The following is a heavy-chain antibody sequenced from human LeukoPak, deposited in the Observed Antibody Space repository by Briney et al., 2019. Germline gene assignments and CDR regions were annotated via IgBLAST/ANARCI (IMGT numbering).Heavy chain of an antibody. D-gene: IGHD3-22*01. CDR3: AISYYYDSSGYLVDY. CDR2: IIPIFGTA. CDR1: GGTFSSYA. V-gene: IGHV1-69*05. J-gene: IGHJ4*02. Sequence: GASVKVSCKASGGTFSSYAISWVRQAPGQGLEWMGRIIPIFGTANYAQKFQGRVTITTDESTSTAYTELSSLRSEDTAVYYCAISYYYDSSGYLVDYWGQGTLVTVSS.